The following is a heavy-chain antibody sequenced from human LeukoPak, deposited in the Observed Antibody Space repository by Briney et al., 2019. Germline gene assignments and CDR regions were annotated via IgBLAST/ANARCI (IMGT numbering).Heavy chain of an antibody. Sequence: GGSLRLSCAASGFTFSSYAMHWVRQAPGKGLEWVAVISYDGSNKYYADSVKGRFTISRDNSKNTLYLQMNSLRAEDTAMYYCAREGATMFVIDYWGQGTLVTVSS. CDR3: AREGATMFVIDY. J-gene: IGHJ4*02. CDR2: ISYDGSNK. CDR1: GFTFSSYA. V-gene: IGHV3-30-3*01. D-gene: IGHD1-26*01.